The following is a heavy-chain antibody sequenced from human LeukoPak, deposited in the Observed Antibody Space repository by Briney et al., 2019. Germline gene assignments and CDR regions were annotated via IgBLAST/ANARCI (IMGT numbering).Heavy chain of an antibody. D-gene: IGHD3-22*01. CDR3: AKVIGLTMIVVVTPDFDY. J-gene: IGHJ4*02. Sequence: GGSLRLSCAASGFTFSSYAMSWVRQAPGKGLEWVSAISGSGGSTYYADSVKGRFTISRDNSKNTLYLQMNSLRAEDTAVYYCAKVIGLTMIVVVTPDFDYWGQGTLATVSS. CDR1: GFTFSSYA. V-gene: IGHV3-23*01. CDR2: ISGSGGST.